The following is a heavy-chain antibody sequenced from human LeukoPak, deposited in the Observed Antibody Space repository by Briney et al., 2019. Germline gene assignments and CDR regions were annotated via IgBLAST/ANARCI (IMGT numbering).Heavy chain of an antibody. CDR2: IIPILGIA. D-gene: IGHD6-13*01. J-gene: IGHJ1*01. Sequence: GASVKVSCKASGGTFSSYAISWVRQAPGQGLEWMGRIIPILGIANYAQKFQGRVTITADKSTSTAYMELSSLRSEDTAVYYCARAGQQPEIGYFQHWGQGTLVTVSS. CDR3: ARAGQQPEIGYFQH. CDR1: GGTFSSYA. V-gene: IGHV1-69*04.